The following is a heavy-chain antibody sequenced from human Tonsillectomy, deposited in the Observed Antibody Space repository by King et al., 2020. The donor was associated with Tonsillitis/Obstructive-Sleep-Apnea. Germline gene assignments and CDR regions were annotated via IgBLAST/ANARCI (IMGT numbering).Heavy chain of an antibody. V-gene: IGHV3-48*02. J-gene: IGHJ3*02. Sequence: VQLVESGGGLVQPGGSLRLSCEASGFTFSSYSMNWVRQAPGKGLEWVSYITSSTVGIYYADSVKGRFTISRDNGKNSLYLQMNSLRDEDTAMYYCARDRNYAFDIWGQGTMVTVSS. CDR3: ARDRNYAFDI. D-gene: IGHD2-21*01. CDR1: GFTFSSYS. CDR2: ITSSTVGI.